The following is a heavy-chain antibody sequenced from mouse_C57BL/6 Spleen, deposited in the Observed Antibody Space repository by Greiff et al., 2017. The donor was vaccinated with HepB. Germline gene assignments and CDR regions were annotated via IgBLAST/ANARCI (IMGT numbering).Heavy chain of an antibody. Sequence: VHLVESGAELAKPGASVKLSCKASGYTFTSYWMHWVKQRPGQGLEWIGYINPSSGYTKYNQKFKDKATLTADKSSSTAYMQLSSLTYEDSAVYYCARTGYDYDVYFDYWGQGTTLTVSS. V-gene: IGHV1-7*01. J-gene: IGHJ2*01. CDR3: ARTGYDYDVYFDY. CDR1: GYTFTSYW. D-gene: IGHD2-4*01. CDR2: INPSSGYT.